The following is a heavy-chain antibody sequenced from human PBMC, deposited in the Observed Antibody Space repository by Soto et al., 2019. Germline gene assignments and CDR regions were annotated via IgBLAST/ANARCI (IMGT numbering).Heavy chain of an antibody. D-gene: IGHD3-22*01. CDR1: GDSMNNGDYF. Sequence: SETLSLTCSVSGDSMNNGDYFWTWIRQTPGKGLQWIGYISYSGSTFYNPSLKTRLAMSVDTSKNQLSVRLRSVTAADTAVYYCARDRAHFYESSGRLDLWGQGMLVTVSS. CDR3: ARDRAHFYESSGRLDL. J-gene: IGHJ4*02. CDR2: ISYSGST. V-gene: IGHV4-30-4*01.